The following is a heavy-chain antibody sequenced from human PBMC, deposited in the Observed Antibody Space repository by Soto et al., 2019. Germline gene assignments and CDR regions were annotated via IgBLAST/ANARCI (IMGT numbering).Heavy chain of an antibody. D-gene: IGHD3-9*01. J-gene: IGHJ3*02. V-gene: IGHV3-21*01. Sequence: EVQLVESGGGLVKPGGSLRLSCAASGFTFSSYSMNWVRQAPGKGLEWVSSISSSSSYIYYADSVKGRFTISRDNAKNSLYLQMNSLRAEDTAVYYCARSREVLLYFDWLSTLESHAFDIWGQGTMVTVSS. CDR1: GFTFSSYS. CDR3: ARSREVLLYFDWLSTLESHAFDI. CDR2: ISSSSSYI.